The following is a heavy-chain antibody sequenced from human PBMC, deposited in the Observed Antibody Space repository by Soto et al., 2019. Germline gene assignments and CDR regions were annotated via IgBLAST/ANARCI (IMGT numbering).Heavy chain of an antibody. V-gene: IGHV1-46*01. CDR2: INPSGGST. CDR1: GYTFTSYY. CDR3: AREHDSSGYSTPDAFDM. D-gene: IGHD3-22*01. J-gene: IGHJ3*02. Sequence: ASVKVSCKASGYTFTSYYIHWVRQAPGQGLEWMGIINPSGGSTSYAQKFQGRVTMTRDTSTSTVYMELSSLRSEDTAVYYCAREHDSSGYSTPDAFDMWGQGTMVT.